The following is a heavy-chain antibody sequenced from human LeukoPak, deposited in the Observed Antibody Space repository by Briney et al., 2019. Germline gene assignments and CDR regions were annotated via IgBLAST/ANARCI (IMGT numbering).Heavy chain of an antibody. Sequence: SVKVSCKASGGTFSSYTISWVRQAPGQGLEWMGRIIPILGIANYAQKFQGRVTITADKSTSTAYMELSSLRSEDTAVYYCASGPGIAAAANWSDPWGQGTLVTVSS. CDR1: GGTFSSYT. CDR2: IIPILGIA. D-gene: IGHD6-13*01. J-gene: IGHJ5*02. CDR3: ASGPGIAAAANWSDP. V-gene: IGHV1-69*02.